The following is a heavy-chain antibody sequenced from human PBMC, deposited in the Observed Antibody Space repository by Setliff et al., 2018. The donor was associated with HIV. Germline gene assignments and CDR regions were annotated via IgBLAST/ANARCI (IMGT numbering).Heavy chain of an antibody. CDR2: IFYTGST. V-gene: IGHV4-59*08. CDR3: GRQVPVPGVAVTPIDY. J-gene: IGHJ4*02. Sequence: PSETLSLTCTVSGGSISSYYWTWLRQFPGKGLEWIGFIFYTGSTTYNPSLNSRVTISVDTSKNQFSLKLSSVTAVDTAVYYCGRQVPVPGVAVTPIDYWGQGTLVTVSS. CDR1: GGSISSYY. D-gene: IGHD3-22*01.